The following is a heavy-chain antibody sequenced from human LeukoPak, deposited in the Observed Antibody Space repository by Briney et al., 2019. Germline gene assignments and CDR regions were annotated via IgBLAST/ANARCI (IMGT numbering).Heavy chain of an antibody. Sequence: SQTLSLTCAVAAGSISTSGYSWSWIRQPPGRGLEWIRYIYHSGSTHYNPSLKSRVNIAVDRSKNQFSLKLSSVTAADTAVYYCASYGDPYFDYWGQRTLVTVSS. CDR1: AGSISTSGYS. CDR2: IYHSGST. V-gene: IGHV4-30-2*01. CDR3: ASYGDPYFDY. J-gene: IGHJ4*02. D-gene: IGHD4-17*01.